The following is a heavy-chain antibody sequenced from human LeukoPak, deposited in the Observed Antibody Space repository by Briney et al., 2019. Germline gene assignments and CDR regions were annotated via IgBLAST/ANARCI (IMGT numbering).Heavy chain of an antibody. D-gene: IGHD6-6*01. J-gene: IGHJ4*02. V-gene: IGHV1-46*01. Sequence: ASVKVSCKASGYTFTSCYMHWVRQAPGQGLERMGIINPSGGSTSYAQKFQGRVTMTRDTSISTAYMELSRLRSDDTAVYYCARDPYSSSPSYWGQGTLVTVSS. CDR3: ARDPYSSSPSY. CDR1: GYTFTSCY. CDR2: INPSGGST.